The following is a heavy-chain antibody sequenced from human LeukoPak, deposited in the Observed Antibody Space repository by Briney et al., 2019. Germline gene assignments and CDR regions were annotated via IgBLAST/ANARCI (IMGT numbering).Heavy chain of an antibody. J-gene: IGHJ4*02. Sequence: PGGSLRLSCAASGLIVGSNYTSWVRQAPGKGLEWVSVIYSGGSTYYADSVKGRFTISRDNSQNTLYLQMNSLRAEATAVYYCARHHPDVLRILEWLLVFDYWGQGTLVTVSS. CDR3: ARHHPDVLRILEWLLVFDY. CDR1: GLIVGSNY. D-gene: IGHD3-3*01. V-gene: IGHV3-53*01. CDR2: IYSGGST.